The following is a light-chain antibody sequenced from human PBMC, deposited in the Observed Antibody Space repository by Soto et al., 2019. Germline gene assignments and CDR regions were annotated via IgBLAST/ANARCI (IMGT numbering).Light chain of an antibody. J-gene: IGKJ1*01. CDR3: QQYGSSPWT. V-gene: IGKV3-20*01. CDR1: QSVSSSS. CDR2: GAS. Sequence: IVLIQSPATLSVSPGERATLSCRASQSVSSSSLAWYQQKPGQAPRLLIYGASGRATGIPDRFSGSGSGTDFTLTISRLEPEDFAVYYCQQYGSSPWTFGQGTKVDIK.